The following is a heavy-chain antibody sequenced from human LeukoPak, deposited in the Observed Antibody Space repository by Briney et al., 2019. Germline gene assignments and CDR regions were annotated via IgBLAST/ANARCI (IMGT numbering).Heavy chain of an antibody. CDR3: ARDIRRDGYNYHWYFDL. Sequence: GGSLRLSCAASGFTFSSYAMSWVRQAPGKGLEWVSAISGSGGSTYYADSVKGRFTISRDNSKNTLYLQMNSLRAEDTAVYYCARDIRRDGYNYHWYFDLWGRGTLVTVSS. D-gene: IGHD5-24*01. J-gene: IGHJ2*01. V-gene: IGHV3-23*01. CDR1: GFTFSSYA. CDR2: ISGSGGST.